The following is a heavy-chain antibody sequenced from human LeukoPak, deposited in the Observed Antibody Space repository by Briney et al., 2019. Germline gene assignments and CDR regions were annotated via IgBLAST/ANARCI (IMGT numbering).Heavy chain of an antibody. Sequence: SETLSLTCTVSGGSVSSGSYYWSWIRQPPGKGLEWIGYIYYSGSTNYNPSLKSRVTISVDTSKNQFSLKLSSVTAADTAVYYCARVLEYCSGGSCYAGFDYWGQGTLVTVSS. CDR2: IYYSGST. CDR3: ARVLEYCSGGSCYAGFDY. D-gene: IGHD2-15*01. CDR1: GGSVSSGSYY. J-gene: IGHJ4*02. V-gene: IGHV4-61*01.